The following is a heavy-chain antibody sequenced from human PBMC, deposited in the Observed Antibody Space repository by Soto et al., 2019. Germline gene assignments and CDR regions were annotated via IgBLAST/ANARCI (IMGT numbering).Heavy chain of an antibody. CDR1: GGSISSGGYY. J-gene: IGHJ4*02. D-gene: IGHD6-19*01. CDR3: ARQSMWLVL. CDR2: IYYSGST. V-gene: IGHV4-31*03. Sequence: ASETLSLTCTVSGGSISSGGYYWSWIRQHPGKGLEWIGYIYYSGSTYYNPSLKSRVTISVDTSKNQFSLRLNSVTAADTAVYYCARQSMWLVLWGQGTLVTVSS.